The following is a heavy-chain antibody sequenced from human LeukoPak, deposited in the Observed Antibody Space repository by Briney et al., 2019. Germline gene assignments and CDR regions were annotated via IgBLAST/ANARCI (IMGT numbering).Heavy chain of an antibody. D-gene: IGHD5-18*01. V-gene: IGHV1-46*01. CDR2: INPSVGST. J-gene: IGHJ4*02. CDR1: GYTFTSYY. Sequence: ASVKVSCKASGYTFTSYYIHWVRQAPGQGLEWMGRINPSVGSTSYAQKFQGRVTMTRDTSTGTVYMQLSSLRSEGTAVYYCARDRYTAMITSAHYWGQGTLVTVSS. CDR3: ARDRYTAMITSAHY.